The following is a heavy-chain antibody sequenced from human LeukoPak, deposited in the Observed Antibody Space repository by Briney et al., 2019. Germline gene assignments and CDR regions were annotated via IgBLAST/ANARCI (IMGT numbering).Heavy chain of an antibody. D-gene: IGHD3-9*01. CDR1: GFTFISSA. Sequence: VKVSCKASGFTFISSAVQWVRQARGQRLEWIGWIVVGSGNTNYAQKFQERVTITRDMSTSTAYMELSSLRSEDTAVYYCAAGHYDIDAFDIWGQGTMVTVSS. V-gene: IGHV1-58*01. CDR3: AAGHYDIDAFDI. CDR2: IVVGSGNT. J-gene: IGHJ3*02.